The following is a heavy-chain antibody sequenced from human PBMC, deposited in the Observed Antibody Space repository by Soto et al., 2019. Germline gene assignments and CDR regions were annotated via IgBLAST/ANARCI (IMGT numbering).Heavy chain of an antibody. D-gene: IGHD3-22*01. Sequence: RASVKVSCKASGGTFSSYAISWVRQAPGQGLEWMGGIIPIFGTANYAQKFQGRVTITADESTSTAYMELSSLRSEDTAVYYCALNPPYYYDSSGVYYYYGMDVWGQGTTVTVSS. CDR1: GGTFSSYA. J-gene: IGHJ6*02. CDR2: IIPIFGTA. CDR3: ALNPPYYYDSSGVYYYYGMDV. V-gene: IGHV1-69*13.